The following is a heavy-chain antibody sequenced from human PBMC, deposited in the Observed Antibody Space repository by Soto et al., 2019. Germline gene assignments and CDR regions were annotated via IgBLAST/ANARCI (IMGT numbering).Heavy chain of an antibody. CDR2: IKSKTDGGTT. CDR3: TTGSTSTKNY. D-gene: IGHD6-6*01. CDR1: GFTFSNAW. J-gene: IGHJ4*02. V-gene: IGHV3-15*01. Sequence: EVQLVESGGGLVKPGGSLRLSCAASGFTFSNAWLSWVHQAPGKGLEWVGRIKSKTDGGTTDYTAPVKGRFTISRDDSKNTLYLQMISLKTEDTAVYYCTTGSTSTKNYWGQGALVAVSS.